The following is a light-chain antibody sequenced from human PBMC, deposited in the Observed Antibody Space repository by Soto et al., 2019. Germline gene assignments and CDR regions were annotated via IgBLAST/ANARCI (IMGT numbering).Light chain of an antibody. CDR2: DVS. J-gene: IGLJ1*01. V-gene: IGLV2-14*01. CDR3: SSYTSSSTRV. CDR1: SSDVGGYNY. Sequence: SLLTQPASVYGSPGQSITISCTGTSSDVGGYNYVSWYQQHPGKAPKLMIYDVSNRPSGVSNRFSGSKSGNTASLTISGLQAEDEADYYCSSYTSSSTRVFGTGTKVTVL.